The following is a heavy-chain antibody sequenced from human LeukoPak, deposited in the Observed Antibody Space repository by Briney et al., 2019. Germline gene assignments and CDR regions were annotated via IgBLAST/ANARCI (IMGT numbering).Heavy chain of an antibody. CDR2: ISAYNGNT. CDR3: ARAVAGTLDY. V-gene: IGHV1-18*03. D-gene: IGHD6-19*01. Sequence: ASVKVSCKASGYAFTSYGISWVRQAPGQGLEWMGWISAYNGNTNYAQKLQGRVTMTTDTSTSTAYMELRSLRSEDMAVYYCARAVAGTLDYWGQGTLVTVSS. J-gene: IGHJ4*02. CDR1: GYAFTSYG.